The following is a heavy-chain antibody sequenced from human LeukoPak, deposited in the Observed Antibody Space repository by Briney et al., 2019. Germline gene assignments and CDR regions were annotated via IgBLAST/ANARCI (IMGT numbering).Heavy chain of an antibody. CDR2: ISSSGSTI. Sequence: GGSLRLSCAASGFTFSSYEMNWVRQAPGKGLEWVSYISSSGSTIYYADSVKGRFTISRDNAKNSLYLQMNSLRAEDTAVYYCARDGYSYGYCFDYWGRGTLVTVSS. D-gene: IGHD5-18*01. V-gene: IGHV3-48*03. CDR1: GFTFSSYE. CDR3: ARDGYSYGYCFDY. J-gene: IGHJ4*02.